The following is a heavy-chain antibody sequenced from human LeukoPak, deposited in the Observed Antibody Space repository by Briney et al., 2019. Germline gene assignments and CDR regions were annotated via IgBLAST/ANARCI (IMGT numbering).Heavy chain of an antibody. CDR1: GFTFNIYE. D-gene: IGHD6-13*01. CDR2: ISNSGSAM. V-gene: IGHV3-48*03. Sequence: GGSLRLSCAASGFTFNIYEMNWVRQAPGKGLEWISYISNSGSAMSYADSVKGRFTISRDNTKNSLYLQMNSLRTEDTAVYYCARIARHLAAANDYWGQGTVVTVSS. CDR3: ARIARHLAAANDY. J-gene: IGHJ4*02.